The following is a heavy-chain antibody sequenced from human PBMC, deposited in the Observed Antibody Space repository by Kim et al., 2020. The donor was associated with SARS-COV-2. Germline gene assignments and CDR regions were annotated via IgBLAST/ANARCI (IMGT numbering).Heavy chain of an antibody. D-gene: IGHD3-10*01. Sequence: ASVKVSCKASGYTFTGYYMHWVRQAPGQGLEWMGWINPNSGGTNYAQKFQGWVTMTRDTSISTAYMELSRLRSDDTAVYYCARSAWFGELLPLDVWGQGTTVTVSS. CDR1: GYTFTGYY. CDR3: ARSAWFGELLPLDV. J-gene: IGHJ6*02. CDR2: INPNSGGT. V-gene: IGHV1-2*04.